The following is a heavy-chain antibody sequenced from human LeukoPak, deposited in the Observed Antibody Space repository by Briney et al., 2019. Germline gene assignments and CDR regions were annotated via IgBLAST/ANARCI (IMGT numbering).Heavy chain of an antibody. V-gene: IGHV3-7*01. CDR1: GLFFSDVW. CDR3: AAGYGWLTDF. Sequence: QSGGSLRLSCAGTGLFFSDVWMNWFRQAPGKGLEWVANIVKDGSEKNYVDSVKGRFTISRDNAKNSLHLEMNSLRGEDTAVYYCAAGYGWLTDFWGQGTLVTVSS. CDR2: IVKDGSEK. J-gene: IGHJ4*02. D-gene: IGHD2-8*02.